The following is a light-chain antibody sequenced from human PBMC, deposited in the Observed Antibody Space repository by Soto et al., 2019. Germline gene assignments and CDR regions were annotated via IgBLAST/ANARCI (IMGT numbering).Light chain of an antibody. CDR3: QKYDTAPQT. V-gene: IGKV1-27*01. Sequence: DIQMTQSPSSLSASVGDTVTITCRASQGIIDYLAWYQQRPGKVPKLLIYAASTLQTGVPSRFSGSGTETDFTLTISSLQPEDVGTYYCQKYDTAPQTFGQGTRVEIK. CDR1: QGIIDY. CDR2: AAS. J-gene: IGKJ1*01.